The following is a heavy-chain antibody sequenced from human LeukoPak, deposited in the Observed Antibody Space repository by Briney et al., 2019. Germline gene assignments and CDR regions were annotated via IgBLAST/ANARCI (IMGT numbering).Heavy chain of an antibody. CDR2: ISSSSSYI. V-gene: IGHV3-21*01. Sequence: PGGSLRLSCAASGFTFSSYSMNWVRQAPGKGLEWVSSISSSSSYIYYADSVKGRFTISRDNAKNSLYLQMNSLRAEDTAVYYCARGDCSSTSCQRAFDIWGQGTMVTVSS. CDR3: ARGDCSSTSCQRAFDI. J-gene: IGHJ3*02. D-gene: IGHD2-2*01. CDR1: GFTFSSYS.